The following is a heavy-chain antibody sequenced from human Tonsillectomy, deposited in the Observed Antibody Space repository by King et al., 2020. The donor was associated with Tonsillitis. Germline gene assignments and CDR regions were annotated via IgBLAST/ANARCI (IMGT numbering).Heavy chain of an antibody. CDR1: GFTFSSFW. CDR2: INQDGSEK. D-gene: IGHD4-17*01. Sequence: VQLVESGGGLVQPGGSLRLSCVASGFTFSSFWMSWVRQAPGKGLEWVANINQDGSEKYYVDSVKGRFTISRDNADNSLYLRMNSLRAEDTAAYYCARIPTFAPVSGGQGTLATV. V-gene: IGHV3-7*01. CDR3: ARIPTFAPVS. J-gene: IGHJ4*02.